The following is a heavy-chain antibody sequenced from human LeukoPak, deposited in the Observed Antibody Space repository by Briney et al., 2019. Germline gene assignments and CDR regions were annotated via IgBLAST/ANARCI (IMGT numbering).Heavy chain of an antibody. V-gene: IGHV3-74*01. J-gene: IGHJ4*02. CDR1: GFPFCRTW. D-gene: IGHD1-26*01. CDR2: INSDGSST. CDR3: ASPGATSKFDY. Sequence: GGSLRLSCVAPGFPFCRTWLHWVAQAPGKGLVWVSRINSDGSSTSYADSVKGRFTISRDNDKNTLYLQMNSLRAEDTAVYFCASPGATSKFDYWGQGTQVTVSS.